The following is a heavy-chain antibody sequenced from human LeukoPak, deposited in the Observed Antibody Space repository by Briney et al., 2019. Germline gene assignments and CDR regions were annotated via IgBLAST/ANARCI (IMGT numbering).Heavy chain of an antibody. J-gene: IGHJ4*02. D-gene: IGHD2-15*01. Sequence: GGSLRLSCKVSGFTVSSNSWSWVRQAPGKGLEWVSFISSGGNTDHSDSVKGRFTISRDNSKNTLYLQMNSLRAEDTAIYYCARRAGEYSHPCDYWGQGTLVTVSS. V-gene: IGHV3-53*01. CDR2: ISSGGNT. CDR1: GFTVSSNS. CDR3: ARRAGEYSHPCDY.